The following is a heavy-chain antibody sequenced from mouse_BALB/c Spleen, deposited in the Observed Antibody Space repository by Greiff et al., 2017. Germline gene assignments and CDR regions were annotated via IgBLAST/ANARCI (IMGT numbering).Heavy chain of an antibody. V-gene: IGHV5-12-2*01. Sequence: EVKLVESGGGLVQPGGSLKLSCAASGFTFSSYTMSWVRQTPEKRLEWVAYISNGGGSTYYPDTVKGRFTISRDNAKNTLYLQMSSLKSEDTAMYYCARRGVVEDYFDYWGQGTTLTVSS. CDR2: ISNGGGST. J-gene: IGHJ2*01. D-gene: IGHD1-1*01. CDR1: GFTFSSYT. CDR3: ARRGVVEDYFDY.